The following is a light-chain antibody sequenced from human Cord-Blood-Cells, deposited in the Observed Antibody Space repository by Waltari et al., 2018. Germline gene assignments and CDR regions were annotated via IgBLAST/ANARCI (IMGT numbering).Light chain of an antibody. CDR3: CSYAGSSTWV. V-gene: IGLV2-23*01. J-gene: IGLJ3*02. CDR2: EGS. Sequence: QSALTQPAPVSGSPVQSMTISCTGTSSDVGGYNRVSWYQQHPGNAPKLMIYEGSKRPSGVSNRFSGSKSGNTASLTISGLQAEDEADYYCCSYAGSSTWVFGGGTKLTVL. CDR1: SSDVGGYNR.